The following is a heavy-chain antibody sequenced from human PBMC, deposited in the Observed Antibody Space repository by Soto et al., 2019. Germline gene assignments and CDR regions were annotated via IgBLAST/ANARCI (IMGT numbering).Heavy chain of an antibody. D-gene: IGHD3-10*01. V-gene: IGHV1-69*02. CDR1: GDTFTFYS. J-gene: IGHJ4*02. CDR3: ASSYGSGYRAFDY. Sequence: QVQLVQSGAEVKRPGSSVKVSCKASGDTFTFYSINWVRQAPGLGLEWMGRINPILSMSNYAQRFQGRVTMTADKSTSTAYMELSSLRSGDTATYYCASSYGSGYRAFDYWGQGALVTVSS. CDR2: INPILSMS.